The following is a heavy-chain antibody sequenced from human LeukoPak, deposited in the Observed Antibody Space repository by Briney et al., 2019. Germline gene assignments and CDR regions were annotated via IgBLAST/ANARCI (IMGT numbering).Heavy chain of an antibody. J-gene: IGHJ4*02. CDR3: ARWGGYGDYASSY. D-gene: IGHD4-17*01. CDR2: FSSSSYK. CDR1: GLTYNRYR. V-gene: IGHV3-21*01. Sequence: GGSLTLSCTASGLTYNRYRMIWVRQAPGRALEWLSSFSSSSYKYFADSVKGRFTLSRDNAKNSLYLQMNSLRAEDTAVYYCARWGGYGDYASSYWGQGTLVTVSS.